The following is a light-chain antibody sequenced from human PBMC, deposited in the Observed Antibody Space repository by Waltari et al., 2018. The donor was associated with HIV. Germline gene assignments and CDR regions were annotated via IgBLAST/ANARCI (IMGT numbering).Light chain of an antibody. CDR3: AAWDDSLNGVV. V-gene: IGLV1-44*01. CDR1: RSNTGSNT. Sequence: QSVLTQPPSASGTPGQRATIPCSGRRSNTGSNTANWYQQLPGTAPKLLIYSNNQRPSGVPDRFSGSKSGTSASLAISGLQSEDEADYYCAAWDDSLNGVVFGGGTKLTVL. CDR2: SNN. J-gene: IGLJ2*01.